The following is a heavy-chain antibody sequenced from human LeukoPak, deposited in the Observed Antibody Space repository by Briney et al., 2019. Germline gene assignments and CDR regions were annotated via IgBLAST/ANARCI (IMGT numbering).Heavy chain of an antibody. J-gene: IGHJ6*03. D-gene: IGHD6-19*01. CDR3: ARDVIESTAVAGTVNYMDV. Sequence: SETLSLTCTVSGGSISSYYWSWIRQPAGKGLGWIGRIYTSGSTNYNPSLKSRVTMSVDTSKNQFSPKLSSVTAADTAVYYCARDVIESTAVAGTVNYMDVWGKGTTVTVSS. CDR1: GGSISSYY. CDR2: IYTSGST. V-gene: IGHV4-4*07.